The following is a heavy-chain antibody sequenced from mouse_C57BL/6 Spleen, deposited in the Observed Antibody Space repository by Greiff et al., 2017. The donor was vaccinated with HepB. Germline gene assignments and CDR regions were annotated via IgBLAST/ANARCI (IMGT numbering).Heavy chain of an antibody. CDR2: INPNYGTT. V-gene: IGHV1-39*01. CDR1: GYSFTDYN. J-gene: IGHJ3*01. D-gene: IGHD1-1*01. CDR3: APLYGSSYSAWFAY. Sequence: VQLQQSGPELVKPGASVKISCKASGYSFTDYNMNWVKQSNGKSLERIGVINPNYGTTSYNQKFKGKATLTVDQSSSTAYMQLNSLTSEDSAVYYCAPLYGSSYSAWFAYWGQGTLVTVSA.